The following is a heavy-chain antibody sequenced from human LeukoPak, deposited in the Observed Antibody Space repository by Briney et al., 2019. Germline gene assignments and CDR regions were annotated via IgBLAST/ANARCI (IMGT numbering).Heavy chain of an antibody. D-gene: IGHD3-10*02. CDR2: ISSSGGST. Sequence: PGGSLRLSCAASGFTFSTYGMSWVRQAPGKGLEWVSSISSSGGSTFYADSVKGRFTISRDNSKNTVYLQMNSLRADDTAVYYCAKDRPCTTCSPSDYWGQGTLVTVSS. CDR3: AKDRPCTTCSPSDY. V-gene: IGHV3-23*01. CDR1: GFTFSTYG. J-gene: IGHJ4*02.